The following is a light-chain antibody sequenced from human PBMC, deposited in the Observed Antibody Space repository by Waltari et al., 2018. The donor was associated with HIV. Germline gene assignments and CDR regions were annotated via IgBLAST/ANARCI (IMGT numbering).Light chain of an antibody. CDR1: QSISSW. J-gene: IGKJ4*01. CDR2: KAS. Sequence: DIQMTQSPSTLSASVGDRVTIPCRASQSISSWLAWYQQKPGKAPNLLIYKASTLESGVPSRLSGSGSGTEFTLTISSLQPDDFATYYCQQYHSYPLTFGGGTKVEIK. V-gene: IGKV1-5*03. CDR3: QQYHSYPLT.